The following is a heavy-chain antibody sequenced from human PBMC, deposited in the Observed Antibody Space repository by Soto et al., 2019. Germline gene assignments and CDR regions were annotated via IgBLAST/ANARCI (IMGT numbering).Heavy chain of an antibody. CDR1: GFTFSSYA. D-gene: IGHD4-17*01. Sequence: EGSLRLSCTASGFTFSSYAMNWVRQVPGKGLEWVSGISGSGGSTYYADSVKGRFTFSRDISKNTLYLQMNSLRAEDTAEYYCAIVLPHGVSGLYGMDVWGKGTLVTVYS. CDR3: AIVLPHGVSGLYGMDV. J-gene: IGHJ6*04. CDR2: ISGSGGST. V-gene: IGHV3-23*01.